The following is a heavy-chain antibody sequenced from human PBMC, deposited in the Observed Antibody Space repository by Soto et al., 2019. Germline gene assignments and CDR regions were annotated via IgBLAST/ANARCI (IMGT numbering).Heavy chain of an antibody. CDR1: GGTFSSYA. V-gene: IGHV1-69*01. J-gene: IGHJ6*02. Sequence: PSVKVSCTASGGTFSSYAISWVRQAPGQGLEWMGGIIPIFGTANYAQKFQGRVTITADESTSTAYMELSSLRSEDTAVYYCARVPTRPGDFWSGYYTDYYYYGMDVWGQGTTVTVSS. CDR2: IIPIFGTA. D-gene: IGHD3-3*01. CDR3: ARVPTRPGDFWSGYYTDYYYYGMDV.